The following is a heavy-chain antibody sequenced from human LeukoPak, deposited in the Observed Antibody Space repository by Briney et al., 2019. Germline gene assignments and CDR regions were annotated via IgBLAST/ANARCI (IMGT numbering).Heavy chain of an antibody. CDR1: GGSFSGYY. CDR3: ATYDSSGYYRYFDY. CDR2: INHSGST. J-gene: IGHJ4*02. D-gene: IGHD3-22*01. V-gene: IGHV4-34*01. Sequence: SETLSLNCAVYGGSFSGYYWSWMRQPPGKGLEWIGEINHSGSTNYNPSLKSRVTISVDTSKNQFSLKLSSVTAADTAVYYCATYDSSGYYRYFDYWGQGTLVTVSS.